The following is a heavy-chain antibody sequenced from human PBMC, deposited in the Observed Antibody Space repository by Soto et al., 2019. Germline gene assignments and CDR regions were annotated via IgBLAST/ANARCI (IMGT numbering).Heavy chain of an antibody. D-gene: IGHD5-18*01. Sequence: GGSLRLSCAASGFTFSSYAMSWVRQAPEKGLEWVSAISGSGGYTYYADSVKGRVTISRDNSKNTLYLQMNSLRAEDTAVYYCASRGYSYLTTDLYASSGQGALVPVSS. CDR1: GFTFSSYA. CDR3: ASRGYSYLTTDLYAS. J-gene: IGHJ5*02. V-gene: IGHV3-23*01. CDR2: ISGSGGYT.